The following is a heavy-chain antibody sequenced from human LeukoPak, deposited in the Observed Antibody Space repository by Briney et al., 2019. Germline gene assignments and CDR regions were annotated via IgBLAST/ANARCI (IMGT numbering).Heavy chain of an antibody. CDR2: LYSRGTST. CDR3: VRDLSGMDV. CDR1: GFTVTNYA. Sequence: PGGSLRFSCLASGFTVTNYAMHWVRQVPGKGLDYVSVLYSRGTSTYYADSVKGRFTVSRDSSKNTLYLQMSSLRIEDTAIYYCVRDLSGMDVWGRGTTVTVSS. D-gene: IGHD3-16*02. J-gene: IGHJ6*02. V-gene: IGHV3-64D*06.